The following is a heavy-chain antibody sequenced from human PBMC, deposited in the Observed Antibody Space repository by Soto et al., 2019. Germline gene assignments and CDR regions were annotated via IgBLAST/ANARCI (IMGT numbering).Heavy chain of an antibody. Sequence: GGSLRLSCAASGFTFSSYGMHWVRQAPGKGLEWVAVIWYDGSNKYYADSVKGRFTISRDNSKNTLYLQMNSLRAEDTAVYYCAHITMIVVDKPGGSVYPKPDAFDIWGQGTMVTVSS. J-gene: IGHJ3*02. CDR1: GFTFSSYG. V-gene: IGHV3-33*01. CDR2: IWYDGSNK. D-gene: IGHD3-22*01. CDR3: AHITMIVVDKPGGSVYPKPDAFDI.